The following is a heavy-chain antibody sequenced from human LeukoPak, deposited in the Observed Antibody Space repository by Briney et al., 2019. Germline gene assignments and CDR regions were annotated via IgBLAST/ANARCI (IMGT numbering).Heavy chain of an antibody. Sequence: GGSLRLSCAASGFTVSSNYMSWVRQAPGKGLEWVSVIYSGDSGGCTYYADSVKGRFTISRDNYKNTLYLQMNSLRAEDTAVYYCVRDFPGDDSSSYYRVYSFDIWGQGTMVIVSS. J-gene: IGHJ3*02. V-gene: IGHV3-66*01. CDR1: GFTVSSNY. D-gene: IGHD3-22*01. CDR3: VRDFPGDDSSSYYRVYSFDI. CDR2: IYSGDSGGCT.